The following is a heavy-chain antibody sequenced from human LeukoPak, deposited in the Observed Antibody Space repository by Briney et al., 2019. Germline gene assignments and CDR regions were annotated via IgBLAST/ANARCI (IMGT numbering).Heavy chain of an antibody. D-gene: IGHD3-10*01. V-gene: IGHV1-8*02. CDR1: GYTFTGYY. CDR3: ARDGSGSYYDRGWFDP. Sequence: ASVKVSCKASGYTFTGYYMHWVRQATGQGLEWMGWMNPNSDNTGYAQKFQGRVTMTRNTSISTAYMELSSLTSEDTAVYYCARDGSGSYYDRGWFDPWGQGTLVTVSS. J-gene: IGHJ5*02. CDR2: MNPNSDNT.